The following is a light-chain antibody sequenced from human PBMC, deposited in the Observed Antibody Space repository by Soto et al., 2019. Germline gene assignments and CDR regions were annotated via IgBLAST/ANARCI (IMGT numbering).Light chain of an antibody. CDR3: QQYNNWPPWT. V-gene: IGKV3-15*01. Sequence: EIVMTQSPATLSVSPGELATLSCMASQSVSSNLAWYQQKPGQAPRLLIYGASTRATGIPARFSGSGSGTEFTLTISSLQSEDFAVYYCQQYNNWPPWTFGQGTKVDIK. CDR1: QSVSSN. CDR2: GAS. J-gene: IGKJ1*01.